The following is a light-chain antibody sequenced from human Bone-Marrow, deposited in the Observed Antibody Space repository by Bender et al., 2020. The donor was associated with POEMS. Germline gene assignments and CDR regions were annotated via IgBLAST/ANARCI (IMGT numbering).Light chain of an antibody. V-gene: IGLV1-40*01. CDR3: QSYDNSLGGWV. Sequence: QSVLTQPPSLSGAPGQKITMSCTGSSSNVGTGYDVNWYQHVPGTAPKLLIYANNKRPSGVAERFSGSKSGTSASLAITGLRAEDEADYYCQSYDNSLGGWVFGGGTKLTVL. CDR1: SSNVGTGYD. CDR2: ANN. J-gene: IGLJ3*02.